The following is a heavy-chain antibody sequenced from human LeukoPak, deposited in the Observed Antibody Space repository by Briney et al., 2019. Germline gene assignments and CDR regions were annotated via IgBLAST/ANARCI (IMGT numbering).Heavy chain of an antibody. Sequence: GGSLRLSCAASGVTVSRSFMRWVRQAPGKGLEWVSTIYSGGSAYYADSVKGRFTISRDDSKNTLYLQMNSLTAEDTAVYYCARDICSGGRCHAGDYWGQGALV. CDR1: GVTVSRSF. CDR3: ARDICSGGRCHAGDY. D-gene: IGHD2-15*01. V-gene: IGHV3-66*01. CDR2: IYSGGSA. J-gene: IGHJ4*02.